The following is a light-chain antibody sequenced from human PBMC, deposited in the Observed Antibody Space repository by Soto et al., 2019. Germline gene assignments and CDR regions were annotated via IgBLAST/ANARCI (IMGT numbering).Light chain of an antibody. J-gene: IGKJ1*01. V-gene: IGKV3-11*01. Sequence: EIVLTQSPATLSLSPGERATLSCRASQSVSSYLAWYQQKPGQAPRLLIYDASTRATGIPARFSGSGSGTDFTLTSSSLQPEDFAVNYCQQRSNWPPWTFGQGTKVEIK. CDR3: QQRSNWPPWT. CDR1: QSVSSY. CDR2: DAS.